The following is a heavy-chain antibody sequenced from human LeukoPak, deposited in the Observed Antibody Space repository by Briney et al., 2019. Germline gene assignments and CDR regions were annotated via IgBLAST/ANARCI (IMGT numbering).Heavy chain of an antibody. CDR2: IYFGGAT. Sequence: PSETLSLTCTVSGGSISNYYWSWIRQSPVKGLEWIGYIYFGGATNYNPSLKSRVTISVDTSKNQFSLKLSSVTAADTAVYYCAREDPQTTVPEGLDVWGQGTTVTVSS. CDR3: AREDPQTTVPEGLDV. D-gene: IGHD4-17*01. J-gene: IGHJ6*02. CDR1: GGSISNYY. V-gene: IGHV4-59*01.